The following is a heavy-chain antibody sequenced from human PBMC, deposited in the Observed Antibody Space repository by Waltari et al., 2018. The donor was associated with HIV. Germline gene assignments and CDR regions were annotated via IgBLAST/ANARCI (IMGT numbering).Heavy chain of an antibody. J-gene: IGHJ3*02. CDR2: ISWNSGSI. Sequence: EVQLVESGGGLVQPGRSLRLSCAASGFTFDDYAMHWVRQAPGKGLEWVSGISWNSGSIGYADSVKGRFTISRDNAKNSLYLQMNSLRAEDTALYYCAKDDRNSDILTWGGAFDIWGQGTMVTVSS. D-gene: IGHD3-9*01. CDR3: AKDDRNSDILTWGGAFDI. CDR1: GFTFDDYA. V-gene: IGHV3-9*01.